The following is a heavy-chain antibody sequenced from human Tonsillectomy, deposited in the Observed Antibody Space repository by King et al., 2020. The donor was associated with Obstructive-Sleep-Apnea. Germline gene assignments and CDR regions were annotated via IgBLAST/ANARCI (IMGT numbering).Heavy chain of an antibody. Sequence: QLVQSGVEVKKPGASVKVSCKASGYTFTSYGINWVRQAPGQGLEWMGWISTYNGNTNYAQKFQGRVTMTTDTSTSTAHMELRSRRSDDTAVYYCARSGAYYDMLTGYPKVDAFDIWGQGTRVTVSS. J-gene: IGHJ3*02. D-gene: IGHD3-9*01. V-gene: IGHV1-18*01. CDR2: ISTYNGNT. CDR3: ARSGAYYDMLTGYPKVDAFDI. CDR1: GYTFTSYG.